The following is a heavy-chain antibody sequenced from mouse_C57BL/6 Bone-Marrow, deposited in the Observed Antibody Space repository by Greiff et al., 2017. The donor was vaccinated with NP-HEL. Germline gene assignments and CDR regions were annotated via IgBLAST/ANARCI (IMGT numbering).Heavy chain of an antibody. J-gene: IGHJ4*01. Sequence: DVKLVESGGGLVKPGGSLKLSCAASGFTFSDYGMHWVRQAPEKGLEWVAYISSGSSTIYYADTVKGRFTISRDNAKNTLFLQMTSLRSEDTAMYYCARDSSGYLRGYYAMDYWGQGTSVTVSS. CDR3: ARDSSGYLRGYYAMDY. CDR2: ISSGSSTI. CDR1: GFTFSDYG. V-gene: IGHV5-17*01. D-gene: IGHD3-2*02.